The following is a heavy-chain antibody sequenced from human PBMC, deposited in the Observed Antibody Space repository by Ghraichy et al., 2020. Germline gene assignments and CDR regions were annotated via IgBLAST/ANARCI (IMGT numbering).Heavy chain of an antibody. D-gene: IGHD2-21*02. Sequence: GGSLRLSCAASGFTFSSYAMHWVRQAPGKGLEWVAVISYDGSNKYYADSVKGRFTISRDNSKNTLYLQMNSLRAEDTAVYYCASGLERVVVTAILGLWGQGTLVTVSS. CDR1: GFTFSSYA. CDR2: ISYDGSNK. V-gene: IGHV3-30-3*01. CDR3: ASGLERVVVTAILGL. J-gene: IGHJ4*02.